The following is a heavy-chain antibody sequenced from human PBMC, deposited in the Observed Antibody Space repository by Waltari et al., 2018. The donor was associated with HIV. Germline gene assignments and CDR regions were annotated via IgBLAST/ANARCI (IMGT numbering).Heavy chain of an antibody. CDR2: IDWDDDK. D-gene: IGHD3-3*01. Sequence: QVTLKESGPALVKPTQTLTLTCTFSGFSLTTSGMRVSWIRQPPGKALEWLARIDWDDDKFYTTSLKTRLTISKDTSKNQVVLTMTNLDPVDTATYFCARTMTIFGAISKGSDAFDIWGQGTTVTVSS. CDR1: GFSLTTSGMR. J-gene: IGHJ3*02. CDR3: ARTMTIFGAISKGSDAFDI. V-gene: IGHV2-70*04.